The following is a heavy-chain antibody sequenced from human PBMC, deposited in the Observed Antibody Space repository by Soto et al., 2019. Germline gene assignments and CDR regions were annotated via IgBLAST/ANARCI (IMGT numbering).Heavy chain of an antibody. CDR1: GFIFSNNG. Sequence: QVQLVESGGGVVQPGRSLRLSCVGSGFIFSNNGMHWVRQTPGKGLEWVAFMSYDGSDTFYADSVKGRFTIARDNSKNALLLHMSNLRAAYTAMYSCTIVRVADSALDHWGHGTLVTFAS. D-gene: IGHD2-8*02. CDR3: TIVRVADSALDH. V-gene: IGHV3-30*03. CDR2: MSYDGSDT. J-gene: IGHJ4*01.